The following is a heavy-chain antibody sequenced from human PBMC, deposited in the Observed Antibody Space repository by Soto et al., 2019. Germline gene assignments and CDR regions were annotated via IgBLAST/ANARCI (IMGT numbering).Heavy chain of an antibody. J-gene: IGHJ4*02. CDR2: ISSSGITT. CDR1: GFNFSDYY. D-gene: IGHD3-3*01. CDR3: ARGAARFFDY. Sequence: QVHLVESGGGLVKPGGSLTLSCAASGFNFSDYYMSWIRQAPGKGLELISSISSSGITTHYADSVKGRFTISRDNAKKSLYLQMNSLRAEDTAVYYCARGAARFFDYWGQGTLVTVSS. V-gene: IGHV3-11*01.